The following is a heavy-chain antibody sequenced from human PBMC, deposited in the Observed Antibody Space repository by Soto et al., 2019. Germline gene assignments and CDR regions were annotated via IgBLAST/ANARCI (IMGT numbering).Heavy chain of an antibody. CDR3: AKDIALGYCSGGSCFDYFDY. CDR2: ISSSSSTI. V-gene: IGHV3-48*04. D-gene: IGHD2-15*01. CDR1: GFTFSSYS. J-gene: IGHJ4*02. Sequence: GGSLRLSCAASGFTFSSYSMNWVRQAPGKGLEWVSYISSSSSTIYYADSVKGRFTISRDNAKNSLYLQMNSLRAEDTALYYCAKDIALGYCSGGSCFDYFDYWGQGTLVTVSS.